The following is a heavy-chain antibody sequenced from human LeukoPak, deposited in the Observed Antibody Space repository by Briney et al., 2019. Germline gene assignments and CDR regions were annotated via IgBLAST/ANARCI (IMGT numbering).Heavy chain of an antibody. D-gene: IGHD3-9*01. CDR2: ISSGSTI. CDR1: GFTFSDYY. CDR3: ARGAGRYFDWLHYFDY. Sequence: GGSLRLSCAASGFTFSDYYMSWIRQAPGKGLEWVSYISSGSTIYYADSVKGRFTISRDNAKNSLYLQMNSLRAEDTAVYYCARGAGRYFDWLHYFDYWGQGTLVTVSS. V-gene: IGHV3-11*01. J-gene: IGHJ4*02.